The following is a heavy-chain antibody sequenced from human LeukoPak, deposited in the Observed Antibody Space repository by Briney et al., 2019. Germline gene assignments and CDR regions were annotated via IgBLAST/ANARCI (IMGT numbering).Heavy chain of an antibody. CDR2: IKPDGSQT. Sequence: GWSLRLSCAASGFTFSNSWTNWVRPALGRGLEWVANIKPDGSQTFYMDSVKGRFTVSRDNAKHSAYLQMNSLRAEDTAVYYCFGSGSYSKWDQGTLVTVSS. CDR1: GFTFSNSW. CDR3: FGSGSYSK. J-gene: IGHJ4*02. D-gene: IGHD3-10*01. V-gene: IGHV3-7*01.